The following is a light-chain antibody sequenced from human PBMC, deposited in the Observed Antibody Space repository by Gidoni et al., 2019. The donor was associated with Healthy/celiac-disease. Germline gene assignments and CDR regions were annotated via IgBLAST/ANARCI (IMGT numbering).Light chain of an antibody. CDR3: GTCDSSLSAGI. Sequence: QSVLKQPPSVSAAPGQKVTNSCSGSSSMTRRAASGKSKSCGSGVSMVATLRIYENNKRPSGIPDRFAGSKSGTSSTLCTTGRQTGDEAEYYFGTCDSSLSAGIFGTATNATVL. CDR2: ENN. V-gene: IGLV1-51*02. J-gene: IGLJ1*01. CDR1: SSMTRRAAS.